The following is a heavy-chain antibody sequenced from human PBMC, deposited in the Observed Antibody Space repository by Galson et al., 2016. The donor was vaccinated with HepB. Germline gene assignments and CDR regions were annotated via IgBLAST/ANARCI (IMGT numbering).Heavy chain of an antibody. D-gene: IGHD2-21*02. CDR2: ISSGGNNK. V-gene: IGHV3-11*01. CDR3: ASGGRGLRLTLH. J-gene: IGHJ4*02. Sequence: SLRLSCAASGFSFRDYYMTWVRQAPGKGLEWISHISSGGNNKYYADSVKGRFTISRDNAKNLVSLQMNNLRVEDTTIYFCASGGRGLRLTLHWGQGTLVIVSS. CDR1: GFSFRDYY.